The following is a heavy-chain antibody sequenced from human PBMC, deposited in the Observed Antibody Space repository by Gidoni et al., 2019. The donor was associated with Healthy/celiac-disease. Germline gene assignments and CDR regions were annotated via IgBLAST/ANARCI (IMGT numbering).Heavy chain of an antibody. V-gene: IGHV3-13*01. D-gene: IGHD1-26*01. CDR2: IGTAGDT. CDR3: ARGGWELPPGAFDI. CDR1: GFTFSSYD. J-gene: IGHJ3*02. Sequence: EVQLVESGGGLVQTGGSLRLSCAASGFTFSSYDMHWVRQATGKGPEWVSAIGTAGDTYYPGSVKGRFTISREKAKNSLYLQMNSLRAGDTALYYCARGGWELPPGAFDIWGQGTMVTVSS.